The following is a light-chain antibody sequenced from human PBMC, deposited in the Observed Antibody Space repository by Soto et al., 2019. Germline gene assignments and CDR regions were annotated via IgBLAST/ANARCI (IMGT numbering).Light chain of an antibody. CDR1: QSVNIY. CDR3: QQRSNWRVT. V-gene: IGKV3-11*01. J-gene: IGKJ4*01. CDR2: DAS. Sequence: EIVLTQSPATLSLSPGERATVSCRASQSVNIYLAWYQQKPGQAPRLLIYDASNRATGIPARFSGSGSGTDFTLTISSIEPEDIAVYYCQQRSNWRVTFGGGTKVDIK.